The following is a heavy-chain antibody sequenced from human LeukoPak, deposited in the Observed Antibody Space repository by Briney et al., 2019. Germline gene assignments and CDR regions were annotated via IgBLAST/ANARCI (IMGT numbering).Heavy chain of an antibody. CDR1: GFTFSNYF. CDR3: ARERQDTVIHSGAFDI. J-gene: IGHJ3*02. CDR2: IASDGSHT. Sequence: GGSLRLSCAASGFTFSNYFMHWVRQAPGKGLEWVADIASDGSHTFYVESVKGRFTISRDNSENTLYLQMNSLRAEDTAVYFCARERQDTVIHSGAFDIWGQGTMVTVSS. V-gene: IGHV3-30*04. D-gene: IGHD2-21*02.